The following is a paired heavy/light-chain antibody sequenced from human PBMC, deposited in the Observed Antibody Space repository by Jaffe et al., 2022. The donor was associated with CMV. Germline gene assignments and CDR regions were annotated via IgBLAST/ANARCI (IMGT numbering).Heavy chain of an antibody. V-gene: IGHV3-30*18. CDR1: GFIFNNYG. CDR2: IASDGNDK. D-gene: IGHD6-13*01. J-gene: IGHJ4*02. CDR3: AKDWAPAAAGYYFDY. Sequence: QVHLVESGGGVVQPGRSLRLSCEASGFIFNNYGMHWVRQAPGKGLEWVAVIASDGNDKKSADSVKGRFTISRDNSKNTLYLQMNSLRAEDTAVYYCAKDWAPAAAGYYFDYWGQGTLVTVSS.
Light chain of an antibody. V-gene: IGKV3-15*01. CDR1: QSVRSN. CDR2: GAS. J-gene: IGKJ4*01. Sequence: EIVMTQSPATLSVSPGERATLSCRASQSVRSNLAWYQQKPGQAPSLLIYGASTRATGTPARFSGSGSGAEFTLTISSLQSEDSAVYYCQQYRDWPKVTFAGGTKVEIK. CDR3: QQYRDWPKVT.